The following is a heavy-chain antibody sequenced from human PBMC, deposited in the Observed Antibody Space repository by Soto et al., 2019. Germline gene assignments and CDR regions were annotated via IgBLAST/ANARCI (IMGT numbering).Heavy chain of an antibody. V-gene: IGHV3-53*01. J-gene: IGHJ6*02. CDR2: IWSAGLT. CDR3: VRGTPTPGLDI. D-gene: IGHD1-1*01. Sequence: GGSLRLSCAASGFTVSSKYMNWVRQAPGKGLEWVSIIWSAGLTYYADSVRGRFTISRDISKNILFLQMDSLRVGDTATYYCVRGTPTPGLDIWGRGTTVTVSS. CDR1: GFTVSSKY.